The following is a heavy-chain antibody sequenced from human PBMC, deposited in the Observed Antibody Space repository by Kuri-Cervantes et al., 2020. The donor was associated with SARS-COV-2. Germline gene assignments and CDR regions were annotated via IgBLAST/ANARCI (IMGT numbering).Heavy chain of an antibody. CDR1: CFTFNSYA. CDR2: LSAIDDTA. V-gene: IGHV3-23*01. J-gene: IGHJ6*02. CDR3: AKIKSLYSDYYGLDV. Sequence: GESLKISCAASCFTFNSYAMSWVRQAPGKGLEWVASLSAIDDTAHYADSVKGRFTISRDNSKNTLYLQMNSLRVEDTAIYYCAKIKSLYSDYYGLDVWGQGTLVTVSS. D-gene: IGHD6-13*01.